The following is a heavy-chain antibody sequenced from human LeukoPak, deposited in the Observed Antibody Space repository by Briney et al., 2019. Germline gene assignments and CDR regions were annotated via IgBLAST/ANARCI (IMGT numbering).Heavy chain of an antibody. CDR3: ARVPLSNFDY. CDR2: IYHSGST. D-gene: IGHD2-2*01. V-gene: IGHV4-38-2*02. CDR1: GSSISSGYY. Sequence: SETLSLTCTVSGSSISSGYYWGWIRQPPGKGLEWIGSIYHSGSTYYNPSLKSRVTISVDTSKNQFSLKLSSVTAADTAVYYCARVPLSNFDYWGQGTLVTVSS. J-gene: IGHJ4*02.